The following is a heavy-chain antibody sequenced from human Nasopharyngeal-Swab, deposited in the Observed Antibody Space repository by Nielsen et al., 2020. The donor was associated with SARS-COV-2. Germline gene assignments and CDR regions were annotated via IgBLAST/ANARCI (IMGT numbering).Heavy chain of an antibody. Sequence: IRQPAGKGVEWIGYIYYSGSTYYNPSLKSRVTISVDTSKNQFALKLSSVTAADTAVYYCARGRVQLWFDPILFDAFDIWGQGTMVTVSS. J-gene: IGHJ3*02. D-gene: IGHD5-18*01. CDR3: ARGRVQLWFDPILFDAFDI. V-gene: IGHV4-31*02. CDR2: IYYSGST.